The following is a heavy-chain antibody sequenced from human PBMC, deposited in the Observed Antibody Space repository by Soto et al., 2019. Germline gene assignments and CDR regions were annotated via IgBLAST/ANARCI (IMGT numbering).Heavy chain of an antibody. D-gene: IGHD2-15*01. CDR2: LIPIFGTA. CDR1: GGTFSSYA. Sequence: QVQLVQSGAEVKKPGSSVKVSCKASGGTFSSYAISWVRQAPGQGLEWMGGLIPIFGTANYAQKFQGRVTITADESTSTAYMELSSLRSEDTAVYYCARDLKDIVVVVAATPYYYYYGMDVWGQGTTVTGSS. CDR3: ARDLKDIVVVVAATPYYYYYGMDV. V-gene: IGHV1-69*01. J-gene: IGHJ6*02.